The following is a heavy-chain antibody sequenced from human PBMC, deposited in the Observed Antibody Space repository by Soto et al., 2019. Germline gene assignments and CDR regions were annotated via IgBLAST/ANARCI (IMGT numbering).Heavy chain of an antibody. Sequence: GGSLRLSCAASGFTFSTDWASWVRQAPGKGLEWVANIKRDGSESNYADSVKGRFTISRDNSKNTLYLQMNSLRAEDTAVYYCARRSSGWYFDYWGQGTLVTVSS. D-gene: IGHD6-19*01. CDR2: IKRDGSES. CDR1: GFTFSTDW. CDR3: ARRSSGWYFDY. J-gene: IGHJ4*02. V-gene: IGHV3-7*03.